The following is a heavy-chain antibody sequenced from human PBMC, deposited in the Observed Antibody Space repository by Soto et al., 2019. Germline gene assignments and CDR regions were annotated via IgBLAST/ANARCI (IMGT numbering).Heavy chain of an antibody. Sequence: GGSLRLSCAVSGFTFSGYGMHWVRQAPGKGLEWVAVIWFDGSNKNYADSVKGRFIISRDDSKNTLYLQMNSLRAEDTAVYYCTRDRDSRRGWDYFDHWGQGTLVTVSS. CDR2: IWFDGSNK. J-gene: IGHJ4*02. CDR1: GFTFSGYG. V-gene: IGHV3-33*01. D-gene: IGHD4-4*01. CDR3: TRDRDSRRGWDYFDH.